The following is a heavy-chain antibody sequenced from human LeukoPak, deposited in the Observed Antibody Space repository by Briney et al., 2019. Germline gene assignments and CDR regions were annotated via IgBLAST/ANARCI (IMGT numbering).Heavy chain of an antibody. CDR2: TYYRSKWYN. J-gene: IGHJ4*02. V-gene: IGHV6-1*01. CDR1: GDSVSSNSAA. Sequence: PQTLSLTCAISGDSVSSNSAAWNWIRQSPSRGLEWLGRTYYRSKWYNDYAVSVKSRITINPDISKNQFSLQLNSVTPEDTAVYYCARASSSWYLPTTFDYWGQGTLVTVSS. CDR3: ARASSSWYLPTTFDY. D-gene: IGHD6-13*01.